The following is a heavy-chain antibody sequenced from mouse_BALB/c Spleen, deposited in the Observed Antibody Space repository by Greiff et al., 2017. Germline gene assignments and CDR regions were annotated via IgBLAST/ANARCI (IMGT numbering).Heavy chain of an antibody. CDR3: AREGYYGSSPYFDY. D-gene: IGHD1-1*01. Sequence: QVQLQQSGAELVRPGSSVKISCKASGYAFSSYWMNWVKQRPGQGLEWIGQIYPGDGDTNYNGKFKGKATLTADKSSSTAYMQLSSLTSEDSAVYFCAREGYYGSSPYFDYWGQGTTLTVSS. CDR2: IYPGDGDT. J-gene: IGHJ2*01. CDR1: GYAFSSYW. V-gene: IGHV1-80*01.